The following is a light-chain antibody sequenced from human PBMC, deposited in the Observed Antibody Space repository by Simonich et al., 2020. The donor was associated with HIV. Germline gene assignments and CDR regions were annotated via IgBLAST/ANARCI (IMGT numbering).Light chain of an antibody. CDR2: GAS. V-gene: IGKV3-15*01. Sequence: EIVMTQSPVTLSVSPGERATLSCRASQSVSSNLAWYQRKPGQAPRLLIYGASTRDTGIPARFSGSGSGTEFTLTISSLQSEDFAVYYCQQYNNWPPRPFGQGTKLEIK. J-gene: IGKJ2*01. CDR3: QQYNNWPPRP. CDR1: QSVSSN.